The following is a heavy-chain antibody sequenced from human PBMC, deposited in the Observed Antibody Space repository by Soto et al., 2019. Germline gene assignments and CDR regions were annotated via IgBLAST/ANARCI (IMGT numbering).Heavy chain of an antibody. J-gene: IGHJ4*02. D-gene: IGHD3-3*01. CDR2: IYYSGST. V-gene: IGHV4-39*01. Sequence: SETLSLTCTVSGGSISSSSYYWGWIRQPPGKGLEWIGSIYYSGSTYYNPSLKSRVTISVDTSKNQFSLKLSSVTAADTAVYYCAIIRCSSTSCYAPTTYYDFWSGYYKGYYFDYWGQGTLVTVSS. CDR3: AIIRCSSTSCYAPTTYYDFWSGYYKGYYFDY. CDR1: GGSISSSSYY.